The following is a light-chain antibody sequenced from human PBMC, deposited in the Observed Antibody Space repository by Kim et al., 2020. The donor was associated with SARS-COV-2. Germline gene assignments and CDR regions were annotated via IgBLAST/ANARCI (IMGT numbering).Light chain of an antibody. CDR3: QQYGSSHWT. V-gene: IGKV3-20*01. Sequence: SPGERATLPCRASRSVSSSYLAWYQQKPGQAPRLLIYGASSRATGIPDRFSGSGSGTDFTLTISRLEPEDFAVYYCQQYGSSHWTFGQGTKVEIK. CDR2: GAS. J-gene: IGKJ1*01. CDR1: RSVSSSY.